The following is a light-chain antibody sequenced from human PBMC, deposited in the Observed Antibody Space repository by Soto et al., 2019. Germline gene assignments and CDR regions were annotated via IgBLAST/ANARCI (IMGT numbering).Light chain of an antibody. V-gene: IGKV1-5*03. CDR2: KAS. Sequence: DIQMTQSPSTLSGSVGDRVTITCRASQTISSLLAWYQQKPGKAPKLLIYKASSLESGVPSRFSGSGSGTEFTLTISSLQPDDFATYYCQQYNSYRTFGQGTKVDI. J-gene: IGKJ1*01. CDR3: QQYNSYRT. CDR1: QTISSL.